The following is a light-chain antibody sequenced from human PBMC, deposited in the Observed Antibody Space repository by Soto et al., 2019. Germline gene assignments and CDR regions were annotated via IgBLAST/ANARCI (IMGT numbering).Light chain of an antibody. J-gene: IGKJ1*01. Sequence: DIQMTQSPSTLSASVGDSVTITCRASQSISTWLAWFQQKPGKAPKFLIYRASSLESGIPSRFSGSGSGTEFALTISSLQPDDVATYYCQQYNSYPRTFCHGTKVEIK. CDR2: RAS. CDR3: QQYNSYPRT. V-gene: IGKV1-5*03. CDR1: QSISTW.